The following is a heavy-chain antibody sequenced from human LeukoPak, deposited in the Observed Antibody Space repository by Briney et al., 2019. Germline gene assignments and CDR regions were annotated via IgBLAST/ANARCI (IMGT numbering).Heavy chain of an antibody. CDR3: AKDRAYDFWSGPFPY. Sequence: GGSLRLSCAASGFTFSSYRMNWVRQAPGKGLEWVSSISSSSSYIYYADSVKGRFTISRDNAKNSLYLQMNSLRAEDTAVYYCAKDRAYDFWSGPFPYWGQGTLVTVSS. J-gene: IGHJ4*02. D-gene: IGHD3-3*01. CDR2: ISSSSSYI. CDR1: GFTFSSYR. V-gene: IGHV3-21*04.